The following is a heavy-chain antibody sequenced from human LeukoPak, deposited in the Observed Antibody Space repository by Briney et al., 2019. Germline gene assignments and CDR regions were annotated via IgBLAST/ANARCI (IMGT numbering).Heavy chain of an antibody. J-gene: IGHJ4*02. V-gene: IGHV3-30*02. Sequence: GGSLRLSCAASGFTFSSYGMHWVRQAPGKGLEWVAYIQNDGSNEQYADSVKGRFSISRDNAKNTLYLQMNSLRAEDTAVYYCARDWFHAIDYWGQGTLVTVSS. CDR2: IQNDGSNE. CDR3: ARDWFHAIDY. CDR1: GFTFSSYG. D-gene: IGHD2/OR15-2a*01.